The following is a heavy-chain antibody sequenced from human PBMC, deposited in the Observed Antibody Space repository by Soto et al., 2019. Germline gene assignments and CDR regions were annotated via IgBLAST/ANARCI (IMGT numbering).Heavy chain of an antibody. D-gene: IGHD3-10*01. CDR3: ARVYRITMVRGELSEY. V-gene: IGHV1-18*01. J-gene: IGHJ4*02. CDR2: ISAYNGNR. CDR1: GYTFTSYG. Sequence: QVQLVQSGAEVKKPGASVKVSCKASGYTFTSYGIGWVRQAPGQGLEWMGWISAYNGNRNYAQKLQGRVTMTTDTSTSTAYMELRSLRSDDTDVYYCARVYRITMVRGELSEYWGQGTLVTVSS.